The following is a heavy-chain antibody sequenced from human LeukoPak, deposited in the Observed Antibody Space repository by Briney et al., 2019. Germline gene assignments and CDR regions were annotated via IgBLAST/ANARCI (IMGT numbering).Heavy chain of an antibody. CDR2: ISSSSSYI. V-gene: IGHV3-21*01. Sequence: GGSLRLSCGASGFTFSSYSMNWVRQAPGKGLEWVSSISSSSSYIYYADSVKGRFTISRDNAKNSLYLQMNSLRAEDTAVYYCARDHVGTTSFWSGYYIWFDPWGQGTLVTVSS. CDR1: GFTFSSYS. CDR3: ARDHVGTTSFWSGYYIWFDP. J-gene: IGHJ5*02. D-gene: IGHD3-3*01.